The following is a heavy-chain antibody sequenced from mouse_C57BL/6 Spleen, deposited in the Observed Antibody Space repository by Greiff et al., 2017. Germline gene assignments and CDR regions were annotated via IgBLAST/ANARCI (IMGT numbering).Heavy chain of an antibody. D-gene: IGHD1-1*01. CDR1: GYTFTDHT. CDR3: ARKCYYYGSSYYYFDY. V-gene: IGHV1-78*01. J-gene: IGHJ2*01. CDR2: IYPRDGST. Sequence: QVQLQQSDAELVKPGASVKISCKVSGYTFTDHTIHWMKQRPEQGLEWIGYIYPRDGSTKYNEKFKGKATLTADKSSSTAYMQLNSLTSEDSAVYFCARKCYYYGSSYYYFDYWGQGTTLTVSS.